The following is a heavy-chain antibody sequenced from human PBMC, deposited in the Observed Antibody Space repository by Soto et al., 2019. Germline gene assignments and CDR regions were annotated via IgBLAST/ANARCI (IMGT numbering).Heavy chain of an antibody. CDR2: IIPIFGTA. D-gene: IGHD3-10*01. CDR1: GGTFSSYA. V-gene: IGHV1-69*13. J-gene: IGHJ6*02. CDR3: ASLSVRGFGELSFYYYGMDV. Sequence: ASVKVSCKASGGTFSSYAISWVRQAPGQGLEWMGGIIPIFGTANYAQKFQGRVTITADESTSTAYMELSSLRSEDTAVYYCASLSVRGFGELSFYYYGMDVWGQGTTVTVSS.